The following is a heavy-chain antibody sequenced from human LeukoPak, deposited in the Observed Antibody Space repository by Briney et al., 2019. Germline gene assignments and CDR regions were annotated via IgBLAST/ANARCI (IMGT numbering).Heavy chain of an antibody. D-gene: IGHD4-17*01. J-gene: IGHJ5*02. CDR3: ARGHYDLAP. CDR2: IDSSGST. Sequence: SETLSLTCTVSGGSISAHYWGWIRQPPRKELQWIGYIDSSGSTEYDPSLESRVTISLGTSKNQVSLNLNSVTAADTAIYFCARGHYDLAPWGQGILVTVSS. CDR1: GGSISAHY. V-gene: IGHV4-59*11.